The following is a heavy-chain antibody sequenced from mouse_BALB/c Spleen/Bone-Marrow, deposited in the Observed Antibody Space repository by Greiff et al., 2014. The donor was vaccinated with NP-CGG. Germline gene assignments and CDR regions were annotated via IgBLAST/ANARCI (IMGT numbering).Heavy chain of an antibody. CDR3: TRDGKGNYDYAMDY. Sequence: EVHLVESGGGLVKPGGSLKLSCAASGFTFSSYTMSWVRQTPEKRLEWVATISSGGSYTYYPDSVKGRFTISRDNAKNTPYLQMSSLKSEDTAMYYCTRDGKGNYDYAMDYWGQGTSVTVSS. CDR2: ISSGGSYT. CDR1: GFTFSSYT. V-gene: IGHV5-6-4*01. D-gene: IGHD2-1*01. J-gene: IGHJ4*01.